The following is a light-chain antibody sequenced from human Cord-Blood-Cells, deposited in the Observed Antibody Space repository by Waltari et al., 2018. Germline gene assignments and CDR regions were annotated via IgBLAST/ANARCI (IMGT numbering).Light chain of an antibody. J-gene: IGLJ3*02. CDR2: LEGSGSY. V-gene: IGLV4-60*03. CDR1: SGHSSYI. CDR3: ETWDRNTRV. Sequence: QPVLTQSSSASASLGSSVKLTCTLSSGHSSYIIAWHQQQTGKAPRYLMKLEGSGSYNKGGGVPYRFSGSSSGADRYLAISNLQSEDEADYYCETWDRNTRVFGGGTKLTVL.